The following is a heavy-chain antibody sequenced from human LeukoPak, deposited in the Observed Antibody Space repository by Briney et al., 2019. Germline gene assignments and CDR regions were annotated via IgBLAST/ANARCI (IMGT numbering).Heavy chain of an antibody. CDR3: ARLEWNGNYEGDFGALDI. D-gene: IGHD3-3*01. CDR2: IYYSGDT. J-gene: IGHJ3*02. V-gene: IGHV4-59*01. Sequence: SETLSLTCIVSGGSISGYYWTWIRQPPGKGLEWIGYIYYSGDTKYNPSLKSRVIISVDMSKSQFSLKLSSVTAADTAVYYCARLEWNGNYEGDFGALDIWGRGTMVTVSS. CDR1: GGSISGYY.